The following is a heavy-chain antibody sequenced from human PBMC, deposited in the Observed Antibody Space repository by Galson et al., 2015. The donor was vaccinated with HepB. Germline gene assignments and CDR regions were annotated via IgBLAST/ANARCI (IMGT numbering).Heavy chain of an antibody. J-gene: IGHJ6*03. Sequence: SLRLSCAASGFTFSSYGMHWVRQAPGKGLEWVAVIWYDGSNKYYADSVKGRFTISRDNSKNTLYLQMNSLRAEDTAVYYCAKDEEDCSGGSCYYYMDVWGKGTTVTVSS. CDR3: AKDEEDCSGGSCYYYMDV. CDR2: IWYDGSNK. D-gene: IGHD2-15*01. CDR1: GFTFSSYG. V-gene: IGHV3-33*06.